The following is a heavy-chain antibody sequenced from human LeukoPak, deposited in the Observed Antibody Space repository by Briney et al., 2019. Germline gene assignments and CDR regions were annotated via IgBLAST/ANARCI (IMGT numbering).Heavy chain of an antibody. J-gene: IGHJ3*02. D-gene: IGHD3-3*01. V-gene: IGHV1-18*01. CDR2: ISAYNGNT. CDR3: ARSIFGVVTHPWDAFDI. CDR1: GYTFTSYG. Sequence: ASVKVSCKASGYTFTSYGISWVRQAPGQGLEWMGWISAYNGNTNYAQKLQGRVTMTTDTSTSTAYMELRSPRSDDTAVYYCARSIFGVVTHPWDAFDIWGQGTMVTVSS.